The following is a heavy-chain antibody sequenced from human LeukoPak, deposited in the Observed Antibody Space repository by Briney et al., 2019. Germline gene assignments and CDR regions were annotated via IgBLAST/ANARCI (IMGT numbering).Heavy chain of an antibody. J-gene: IGHJ4*02. CDR1: GFTFSSYA. CDR3: ARDSDLTYYDILTGYLGTFDY. Sequence: PGGSLRLSCAASGFTFSSYAMHWVRQAPGKGLEWVAVISYDGSNKYYADSVKGRFTISRDNSKNTLYLQMNSLRAEDTAVYYCARDSDLTYYDILTGYLGTFDYWGQGTLVTVSS. V-gene: IGHV3-30*04. D-gene: IGHD3-9*01. CDR2: ISYDGSNK.